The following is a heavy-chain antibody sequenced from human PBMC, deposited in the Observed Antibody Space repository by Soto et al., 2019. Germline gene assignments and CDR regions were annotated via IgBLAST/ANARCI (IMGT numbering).Heavy chain of an antibody. CDR1: GGSISSYS. J-gene: IGHJ6*02. CDR3: ASSRAPDYYGMDA. D-gene: IGHD1-26*01. V-gene: IGHV4-59*01. Sequence: QVQLQESGPGLVKPSETLSLSCTVSGGSISSYSWNWIRQPPGKGLEWIGYIDDSGNTNYNPSLKSRVTNSVDTSDKQVSLELDSVTAADTAVYYCASSRAPDYYGMDAWGRGTTVTVSS. CDR2: IDDSGNT.